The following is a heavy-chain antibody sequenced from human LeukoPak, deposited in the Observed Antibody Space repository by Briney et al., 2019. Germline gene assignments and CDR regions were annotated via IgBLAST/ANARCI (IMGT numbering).Heavy chain of an antibody. V-gene: IGHV3-33*06. CDR1: GFTFSSYG. CDR2: IWYDESNK. D-gene: IGHD3-16*02. J-gene: IGHJ4*02. CDR3: AKDLGRLGGLSLDY. Sequence: GRSLRLSCAASGFTFSSYGMHWVRQAPGKGLEWVAVIWYDESNKYYADSVKGRFTISRDNSKNTLYLQMNSLRAEDTAVYYCAKDLGRLGGLSLDYWGQGTLVTVSS.